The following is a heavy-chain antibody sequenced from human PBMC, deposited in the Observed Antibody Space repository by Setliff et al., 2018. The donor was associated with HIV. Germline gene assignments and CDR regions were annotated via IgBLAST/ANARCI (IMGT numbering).Heavy chain of an antibody. D-gene: IGHD5-12*01. J-gene: IGHJ4*02. CDR1: GGTINSGGYY. CDR2: IFYSGST. CDR3: ARASSGYESRGLFDY. Sequence: SETLSLTCTVSGGTINSGGYYGSRIRKHPGKGLEWIGYIFYSGSTYYNPSLESRLTLSVDTSENQFFLKLKSVTAADTAVYYCARASSGYESRGLFDYWGQGMLVTVSS. V-gene: IGHV4-31*03.